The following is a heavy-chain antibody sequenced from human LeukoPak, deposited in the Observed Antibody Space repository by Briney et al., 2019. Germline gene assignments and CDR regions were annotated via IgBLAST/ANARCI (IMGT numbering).Heavy chain of an antibody. J-gene: IGHJ5*02. V-gene: IGHV3-23*01. CDR2: ISGTGSST. CDR3: AKASIAIPQYCNS. Sequence: GGSLRLSCEASGFTFGNYAMNWVRQAPGKGLEWVSTISGTGSSTYYADSAKGRFTISRDNSKDTLFLQLNSLTAADTAMYFCAKASIAIPQYCNSWGQGTLVTVSS. D-gene: IGHD2-2*02. CDR1: GFTFGNYA.